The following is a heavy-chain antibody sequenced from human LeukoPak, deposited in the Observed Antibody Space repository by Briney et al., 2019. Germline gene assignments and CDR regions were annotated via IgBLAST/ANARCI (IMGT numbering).Heavy chain of an antibody. CDR3: ARDDSSSYYYFDY. CDR2: IIPILGIA. Sequence: SVKVSCKASGGTFSSYTISWVRQAPGQGLEWMGRIIPILGIANYTQKFQGRVTITADKSTSTAYMELSSLRSEDTAVYYCARDDSSSYYYFDYWGQGTLVTVSS. CDR1: GGTFSSYT. J-gene: IGHJ4*02. D-gene: IGHD6-6*01. V-gene: IGHV1-69*04.